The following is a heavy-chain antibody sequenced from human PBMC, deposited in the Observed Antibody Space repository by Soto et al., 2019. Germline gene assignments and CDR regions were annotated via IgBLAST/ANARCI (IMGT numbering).Heavy chain of an antibody. D-gene: IGHD6-19*01. CDR3: ARVCGSGWYLDYFDY. CDR2: INHSGST. CDR1: GGSFSGYY. Sequence: SETLSLTCAVYGGSFSGYYRSWIRQPPGKGLEWIGEINHSGSTNYNPSLKSRVTISVDTSKNQFSPKLSSVTAADTAVYYCARVCGSGWYLDYFDYWGQGTLVTVSS. V-gene: IGHV4-34*01. J-gene: IGHJ4*02.